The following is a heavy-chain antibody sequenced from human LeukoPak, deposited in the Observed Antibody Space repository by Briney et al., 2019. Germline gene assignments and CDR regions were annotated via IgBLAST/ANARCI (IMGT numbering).Heavy chain of an antibody. D-gene: IGHD5-12*01. V-gene: IGHV5-51*01. CDR1: GYSFTSNW. CDR2: IYPDDFDT. J-gene: IGHJ6*03. CDR3: ARIADNSGYDSYYYYMDV. Sequence: GESLKISCKGSGYSFTSNWIGWVRQMPGKGLEWMGLIYPDDFDTTYSPSFQGQVTISADKSISTAYLQWSSLKASDTAMYYCARIADNSGYDSYYYYMDVWGKGTTVTVSS.